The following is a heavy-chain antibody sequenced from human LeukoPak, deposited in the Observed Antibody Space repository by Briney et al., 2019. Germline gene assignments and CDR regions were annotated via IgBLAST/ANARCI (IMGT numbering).Heavy chain of an antibody. CDR1: GGSFSGYY. J-gene: IGHJ4*02. CDR3: AREYSYGRFAS. CDR2: VNHSGST. D-gene: IGHD5-18*01. V-gene: IGHV4-34*01. Sequence: PSETLSLTCAVYGGSFSGYYWSWIRRPPGKGLEWIGEVNHSGSTNYNPSLKSRVTISVDTSKNQFSLKLSSVTAADTAVYYCAREYSYGRFASWGQGTLVTVSS.